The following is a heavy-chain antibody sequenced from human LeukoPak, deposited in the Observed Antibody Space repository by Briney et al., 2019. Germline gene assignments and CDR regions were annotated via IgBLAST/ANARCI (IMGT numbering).Heavy chain of an antibody. CDR2: IKSKTDGGTT. CDR3: TTTQAEWFATPSYWYFDL. D-gene: IGHD3-3*01. J-gene: IGHJ2*01. V-gene: IGHV3-15*01. CDR1: GFTFSNAW. Sequence: PGGSLRLSCAASGFTFSNAWMSWVRQAPGKGLEWVGRIKSKTDGGTTDYAAPVKGRFTISRDDSKNTLYLQLNSLKTEDTAVYYCTTTQAEWFATPSYWYFDLWGRGTLVTVSS.